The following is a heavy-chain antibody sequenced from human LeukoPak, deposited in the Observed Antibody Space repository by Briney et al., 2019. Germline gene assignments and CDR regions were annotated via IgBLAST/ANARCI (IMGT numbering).Heavy chain of an antibody. CDR3: ARTSHLWFGESPFDY. CDR1: GYSISSGYY. J-gene: IGHJ4*02. D-gene: IGHD3-10*01. Sequence: SETLSLTCTVSGYSISSGYYWGWIRQPPGKGLEWIGSIYHSGSTYYNPSLKSRVTISVDTSKNQFSLKLSSVTAADTAVYYCARTSHLWFGESPFDYWGQGTLVTVSS. CDR2: IYHSGST. V-gene: IGHV4-38-2*02.